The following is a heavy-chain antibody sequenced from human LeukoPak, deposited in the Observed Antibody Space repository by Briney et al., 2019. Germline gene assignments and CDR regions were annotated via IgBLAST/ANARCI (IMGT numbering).Heavy chain of an antibody. CDR3: TRAYYDFWSGYYPTYYYYMDV. D-gene: IGHD3-3*01. Sequence: ASVKVSCKASGYTFTNYDINWVREATGQGLEWMGWMNPNSGNTGYAQKFQGRVTMTRNTSISTAYMELSSLRSEDTAVYYCTRAYYDFWSGYYPTYYYYMDVWGKGTTVTVSS. V-gene: IGHV1-8*01. CDR1: GYTFTNYD. CDR2: MNPNSGNT. J-gene: IGHJ6*03.